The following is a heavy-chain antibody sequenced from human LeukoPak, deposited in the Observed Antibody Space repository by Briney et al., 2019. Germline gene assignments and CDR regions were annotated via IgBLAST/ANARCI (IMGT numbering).Heavy chain of an antibody. J-gene: IGHJ4*02. CDR2: INTDGGST. D-gene: IGHD3-10*01. V-gene: IGHV3-74*01. CDR3: VRSNSGDFDY. Sequence: PGGSLRLSCAASGFTFSSFWMHRVRQAPGKGLVWVSRINTDGGSTSYADSVKGRLTISRDNAKNMLYLQMNSLRAEDTAVYYCVRSNSGDFDYWGQETLVTVSS. CDR1: GFTFSSFW.